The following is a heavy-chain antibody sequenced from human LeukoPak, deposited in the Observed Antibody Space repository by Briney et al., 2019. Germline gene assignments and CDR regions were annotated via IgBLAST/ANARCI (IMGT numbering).Heavy chain of an antibody. CDR1: GFTFSSYW. V-gene: IGHV3-7*01. Sequence: GGSLRLSCAASGFTFSSYWMSWVRQAPGKGLEWVANIKQDGSGKYYVDSVKGRFTISRDNAKNSLYLQMNSLRAEDTAVYYCARDLAYSNYPDAFDIWGQGTMVTVSS. CDR3: ARDLAYSNYPDAFDI. D-gene: IGHD4-11*01. J-gene: IGHJ3*02. CDR2: IKQDGSGK.